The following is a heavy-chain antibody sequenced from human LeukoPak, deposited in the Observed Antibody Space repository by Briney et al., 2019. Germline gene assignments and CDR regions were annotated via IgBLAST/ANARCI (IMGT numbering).Heavy chain of an antibody. V-gene: IGHV4-59*08. J-gene: IGHJ4*02. CDR1: GGSISSYY. Sequence: PSETLSLTCTVSGGSISSYYWSWIRQPPGKGLEWIGYIYYSGSTNYNPSLKSRVTISVDMSKNQFSLKLSSVTAADTAVYYCARHGSQTYYDILAFDYWGQGTLVTVSS. CDR2: IYYSGST. CDR3: ARHGSQTYYDILAFDY. D-gene: IGHD3-9*01.